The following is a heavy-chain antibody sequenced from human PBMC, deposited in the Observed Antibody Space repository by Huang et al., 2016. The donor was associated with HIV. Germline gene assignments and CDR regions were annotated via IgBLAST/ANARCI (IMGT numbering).Heavy chain of an antibody. J-gene: IGHJ6*02. D-gene: IGHD3-10*01. CDR1: GYRFRSNW. CDR2: IYPGDSDT. Sequence: EVQLVQSGAEVKKPGESLKISCKGSGYRFRSNWIGWVRQMPGKGLEWMGIIYPGDSDTRYSPSFQGKCTISADKSINTAYLQWSSLKASDTAMYYCARLIGSPSFYYGLDVWGQGTTVTVSS. V-gene: IGHV5-51*01. CDR3: ARLIGSPSFYYGLDV.